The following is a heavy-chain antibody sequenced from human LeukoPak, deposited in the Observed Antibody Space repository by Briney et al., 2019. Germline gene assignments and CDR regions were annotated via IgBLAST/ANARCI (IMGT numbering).Heavy chain of an antibody. CDR2: IKQDGSEK. D-gene: IGHD1-26*01. CDR3: ARGGGRVGSYFDY. J-gene: IGHJ4*02. Sequence: GGSLRLSCAASGFTFSSYSMNWVRQAPGKGLEWVANIKQDGSEKYYVDSVKGRFTISRDNAKNSLYLQMNSLRAEDTAVYYCARGGGRVGSYFDYWGQGTLVTVSS. CDR1: GFTFSSYS. V-gene: IGHV3-7*01.